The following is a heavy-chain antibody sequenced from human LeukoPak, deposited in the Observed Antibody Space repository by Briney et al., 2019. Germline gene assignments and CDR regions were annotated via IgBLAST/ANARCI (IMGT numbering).Heavy chain of an antibody. CDR2: IYPSGST. CDR1: GGSISSFY. D-gene: IGHD6-13*01. V-gene: IGHV4-4*07. J-gene: IGHJ6*03. CDR3: AKDVGSTHYYYMDV. Sequence: SETLSLTCTVSGGSISSFYWSWIRQPAGKGLEWIGRIYPSGSTNYNPSLKSRVTMSLDTSKKQFSLRLNSVTAADTAVYYCAKDVGSTHYYYMDVWGKGTTVTVS.